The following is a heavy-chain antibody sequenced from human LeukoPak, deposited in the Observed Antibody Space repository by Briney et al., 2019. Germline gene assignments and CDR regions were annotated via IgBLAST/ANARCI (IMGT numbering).Heavy chain of an antibody. CDR3: AKDRLTNLNIGNLGYCSGGSCYSGFFDY. V-gene: IGHV3-23*01. Sequence: GGSLRLSCAVSGFTFSSYAMSWVRQAPGKGLEWVSGISNSGGSTYYADSVKGRFTISRDNSKNTLYLQMNSLRAEDTAVYYCAKDRLTNLNIGNLGYCSGGSCYSGFFDYWGQGTLVTVSS. D-gene: IGHD2-15*01. J-gene: IGHJ4*02. CDR1: GFTFSSYA. CDR2: ISNSGGST.